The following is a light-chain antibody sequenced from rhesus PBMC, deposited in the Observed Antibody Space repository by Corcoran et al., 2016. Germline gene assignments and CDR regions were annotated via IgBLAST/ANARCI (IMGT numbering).Light chain of an antibody. J-gene: IGLJ1*01. V-gene: IGLV2-32*01. CDR2: EVS. Sequence: QAALTQPRSVSGSPGQSVTISCTGTGGDIGAYNFVSWYQMHPGSAPKLMIYEVSKRPSGVSDRFSGSKSGNTASLTISGLQAEDEADYYCCSYAGSYTLYVFGVGTRLTVL. CDR1: GGDIGAYNF. CDR3: CSYAGSYTLYV.